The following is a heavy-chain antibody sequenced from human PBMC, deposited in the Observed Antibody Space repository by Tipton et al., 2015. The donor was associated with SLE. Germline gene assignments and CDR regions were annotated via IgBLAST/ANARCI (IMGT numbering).Heavy chain of an antibody. D-gene: IGHD4-23*01. J-gene: IGHJ4*02. CDR3: ARATDYGGNYRDH. CDR2: IHNSGST. Sequence: TLSLTCTVFGGSISNHYWTWIRQPPGKGLEWIGYIHNSGSTNYNPSLKSRLTISVDTSKNQFSLKLSSVTAADTAVYYCARATDYGGNYRDHWGQGTLVNVSS. CDR1: GGSISNHY. V-gene: IGHV4-59*11.